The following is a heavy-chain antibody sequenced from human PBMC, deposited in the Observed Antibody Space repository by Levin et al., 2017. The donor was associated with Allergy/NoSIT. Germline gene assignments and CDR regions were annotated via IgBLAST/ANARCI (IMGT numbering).Heavy chain of an antibody. V-gene: IGHV3-48*03. Sequence: GESLKISCVVSGFTFSGYEMNWVRQVPGKGLEWVSYISIGGSTIYYADSVKGRFTISRDNAKNSLYLQMNSLRAEDTAVYYCARGGSSGYLLNAFDIWGQGTMVTVSS. CDR3: ARGGSSGYLLNAFDI. J-gene: IGHJ3*02. D-gene: IGHD3-22*01. CDR1: GFTFSGYE. CDR2: ISIGGSTI.